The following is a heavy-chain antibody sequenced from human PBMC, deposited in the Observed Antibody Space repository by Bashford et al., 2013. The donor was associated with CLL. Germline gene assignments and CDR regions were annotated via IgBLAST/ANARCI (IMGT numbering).Heavy chain of an antibody. CDR1: GGSISSGGYY. Sequence: SETLSLTCTVSGGSISSGGYYWSWIRQHPGKGLEWIGYIYYSGSTNYNPSLKSRVTISVDTSKNQFSLRVISVTAADTAVYYCAGIVGDAFDIWGQGTMVTVSS. CDR3: AGIVGDAFDI. J-gene: IGHJ3*02. V-gene: IGHV4-61*08. D-gene: IGHD3-22*01. CDR2: IYYSGST.